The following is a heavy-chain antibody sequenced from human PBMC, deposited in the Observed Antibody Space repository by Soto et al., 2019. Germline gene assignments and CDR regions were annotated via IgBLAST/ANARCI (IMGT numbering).Heavy chain of an antibody. CDR1: GGSISSYY. CDR3: ARSCRGYCSGGSSYGEFYYYYYMDV. CDR2: IYYSGST. J-gene: IGHJ6*03. D-gene: IGHD2-15*01. V-gene: IGHV4-59*01. Sequence: PSETLSLTCTVSGGSISSYYWSWIRQPPGKGLEWIGYIYYSGSTNYNPSLKSRVTISVDTSKNQFSLKLSSVTAADTAVFYCARSCRGYCSGGSSYGEFYYYYYMDVWGKGTTVTVSS.